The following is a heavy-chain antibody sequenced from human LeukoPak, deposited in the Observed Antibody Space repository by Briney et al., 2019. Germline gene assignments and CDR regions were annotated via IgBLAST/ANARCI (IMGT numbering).Heavy chain of an antibody. CDR2: IYSSGNT. D-gene: IGHD1-26*01. V-gene: IGHV4-4*07. CDR1: GGSISSYY. J-gene: IGHJ4*02. Sequence: PSETLSLTCTVSGGSISSYYWSWIRQPAGKGLEWIGRIYSSGNTHYNPSLKSRLTMSVDTSKNQFSLKLSSATAADTAVYYCARAPPMGATYFDYWGQGTLVTVSS. CDR3: ARAPPMGATYFDY.